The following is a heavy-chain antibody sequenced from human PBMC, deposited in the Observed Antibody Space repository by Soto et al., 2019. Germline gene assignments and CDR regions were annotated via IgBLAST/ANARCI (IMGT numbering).Heavy chain of an antibody. D-gene: IGHD3-10*01. CDR3: ARGTMVRTTYNWFDP. J-gene: IGHJ5*02. CDR1: GGSISSGGYY. Sequence: QVQLQESGPGLVKPSQTLSLTCTVSGGSISSGGYYWSWIRQHPGKGLEWIGYIYYSGSTYYNPSLKSRITISVETSKNQFSLKLSSGTAADTAVYYCARGTMVRTTYNWFDPWGQGTLVTVSS. CDR2: IYYSGST. V-gene: IGHV4-31*03.